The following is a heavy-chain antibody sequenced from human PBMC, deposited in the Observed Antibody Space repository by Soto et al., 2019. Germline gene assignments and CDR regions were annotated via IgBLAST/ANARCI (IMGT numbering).Heavy chain of an antibody. CDR1: GGTFSSYT. V-gene: IGHV1-69*02. CDR3: AREPTDFWRGYLYFQH. Sequence: QVQLVQSGAEVKKPGSSVKVSCKACGGTFSSYTISWVRQAPGQGLEWMGRIIPILGIANYAQKFQGRVTITADKSTSTAYIELSSLRSEDTAVYYCAREPTDFWRGYLYFQHWGQGTLVTVSP. J-gene: IGHJ1*01. D-gene: IGHD3-3*01. CDR2: IIPILGIA.